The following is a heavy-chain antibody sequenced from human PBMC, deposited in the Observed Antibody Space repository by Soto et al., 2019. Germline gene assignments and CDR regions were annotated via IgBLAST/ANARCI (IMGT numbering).Heavy chain of an antibody. J-gene: IGHJ4*02. CDR1: GYTFTSYG. CDR3: ARVPYYYDSSGYYLDY. D-gene: IGHD3-22*01. CDR2: ISAYNGNT. Sequence: WASVKVSCKASGYTFTSYGISWVRQAPGQGLEWMGWISAYNGNTNYAQKLQGRVTMTTDTSTSTAYMELRSLRSDDTAVYYCARVPYYYDSSGYYLDYWGQGTLVTVSS. V-gene: IGHV1-18*01.